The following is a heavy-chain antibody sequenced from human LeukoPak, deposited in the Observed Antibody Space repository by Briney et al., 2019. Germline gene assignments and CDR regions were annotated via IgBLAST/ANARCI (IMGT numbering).Heavy chain of an antibody. CDR2: IYTSGST. V-gene: IGHV4-39*07. D-gene: IGHD3-10*01. J-gene: IGHJ6*02. CDR1: GGSISSGDHY. CDR3: ARGERFGELLPSYYYYGMDV. Sequence: PSETLSLTCIVSGGSISSGDHYWGWIRQPPGKGLEWIGSIYTSGSTNYNPSLKSRVTISVDTSKNQFSLKLSSVTAADTAVYYCARGERFGELLPSYYYYGMDVWGQGTTVTVSS.